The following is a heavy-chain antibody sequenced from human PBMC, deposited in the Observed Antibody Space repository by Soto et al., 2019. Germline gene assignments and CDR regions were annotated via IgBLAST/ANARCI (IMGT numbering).Heavy chain of an antibody. D-gene: IGHD1-26*01. Sequence: QVQLVQSGAEVKKPGASVKVSCKASGYTFTSYAMHWVRQAPGQRLEWMGWINAGNGNTKYSQKFHGRVTIIRDTSASTAYIEQSSLRSEDTGVYYCATDGSLYWYFDLWGRGTLVTVSS. CDR1: GYTFTSYA. V-gene: IGHV1-3*01. J-gene: IGHJ2*01. CDR2: INAGNGNT. CDR3: ATDGSLYWYFDL.